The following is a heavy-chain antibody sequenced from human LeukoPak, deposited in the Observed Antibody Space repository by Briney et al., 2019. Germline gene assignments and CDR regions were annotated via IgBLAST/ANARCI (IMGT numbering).Heavy chain of an antibody. CDR1: GGTFSSYA. V-gene: IGHV1-69*01. J-gene: IGHJ4*02. Sequence: SLTVSCKASGGTFSSYAISWVRQAPGQGLEWMGGIIPIFGTANYAQKFQGRVTITADESTSTAYMELSSLRSEDTAVYYCARFAPRGQGYWGQGTLVTVSS. CDR3: ARFAPRGQGY. CDR2: IIPIFGTA.